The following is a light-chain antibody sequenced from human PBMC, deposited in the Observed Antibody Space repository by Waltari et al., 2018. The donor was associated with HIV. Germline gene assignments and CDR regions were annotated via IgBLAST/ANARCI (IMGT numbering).Light chain of an antibody. Sequence: DTQMTPSPSSLSATVGDRVTITCRAIQNINRYLNWYQQKPGKVPKLLIYAASSLQSGVPSRFSGSGSGTDFTLTISSLQPEDFATYYCQQSYSSPQTFGQGTKLEI. CDR1: QNINRY. V-gene: IGKV1-39*01. CDR2: AAS. CDR3: QQSYSSPQT. J-gene: IGKJ1*01.